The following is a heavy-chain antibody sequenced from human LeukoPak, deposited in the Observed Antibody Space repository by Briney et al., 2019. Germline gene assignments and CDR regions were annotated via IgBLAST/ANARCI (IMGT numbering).Heavy chain of an antibody. D-gene: IGHD1-20*01. V-gene: IGHV1-8*01. J-gene: IGHJ4*02. Sequence: ASVKVSCKASGYTFTSYDINWVRQAPGQGLEWMGWMNPNSGNTGYAQKFQGRVTMTRNTSISTAYTELSSLRSEDTAVYYCARTEKITGTHDYWGQGTLVTVSS. CDR1: GYTFTSYD. CDR2: MNPNSGNT. CDR3: ARTEKITGTHDY.